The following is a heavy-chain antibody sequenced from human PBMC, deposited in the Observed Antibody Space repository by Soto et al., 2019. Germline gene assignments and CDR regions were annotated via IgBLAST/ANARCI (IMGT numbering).Heavy chain of an antibody. V-gene: IGHV3-15*01. J-gene: IGHJ6*02. D-gene: IGHD6-6*01. CDR1: GFTFRNAW. CDR2: IKSKTDGGTT. CDR3: TTDRRAVRQYYCHGGDV. Sequence: GVSRRRSCAPSGFTFRNAWMTWVRKAPGKGLEWIGRIKSKTDGGTTDYAAPVKGRFTISRDDSRDTLWLEMNSLKTEDTAVYYCTTDRRAVRQYYCHGGDVRGRGTTVTASS.